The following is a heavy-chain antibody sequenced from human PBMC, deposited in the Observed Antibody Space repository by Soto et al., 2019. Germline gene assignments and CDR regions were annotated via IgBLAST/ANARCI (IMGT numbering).Heavy chain of an antibody. CDR3: ARVRQLVRDYFDY. V-gene: IGHV3-30-3*01. CDR1: GFTFSSYA. CDR2: ISYDGSNK. Sequence: PGGSLRLSCAASGFTFSSYAMHWVRQAPGKGLEWVAVISYDGSNKYYADSVKGRFTISRDNSKNTLYLQMNSLRAEDTAVYYCARVRQLVRDYFDYWGQGTLVTVSS. J-gene: IGHJ4*02. D-gene: IGHD6-13*01.